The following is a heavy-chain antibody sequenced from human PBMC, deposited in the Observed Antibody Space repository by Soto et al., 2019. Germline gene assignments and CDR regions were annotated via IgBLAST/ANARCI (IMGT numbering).Heavy chain of an antibody. V-gene: IGHV3-9*01. D-gene: IGHD6-13*01. CDR3: VKDESINWYSGHFRH. CDR1: GFTFDDYA. J-gene: IGHJ1*01. Sequence: GGPLRLFCAASGFTFDDYAMHWVRQVPGKGLEWVSGINWNSGSIGYGDSVKGRFAISRDNAKNSLHLQMNSLSAEDTAFYYCVKDESINWYSGHFRHWGQGTLVTVSS. CDR2: INWNSGSI.